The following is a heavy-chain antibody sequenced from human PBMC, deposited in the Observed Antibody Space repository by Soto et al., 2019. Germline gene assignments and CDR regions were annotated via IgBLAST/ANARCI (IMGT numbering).Heavy chain of an antibody. CDR2: INPNSGGT. CDR3: ARDPDSSSWYDGWFDP. D-gene: IGHD6-13*01. CDR1: GYTFTGYY. Sequence: GASVKVSCKASGYTFTGYYMHWVRQAPGQGLEWMGWINPNSGGTNYAQKFQGRVTMTRDTSISTAYMELSRLRSDDTAVYYCARDPDSSSWYDGWFDPWGQGTLVTSPQ. J-gene: IGHJ5*02. V-gene: IGHV1-2*02.